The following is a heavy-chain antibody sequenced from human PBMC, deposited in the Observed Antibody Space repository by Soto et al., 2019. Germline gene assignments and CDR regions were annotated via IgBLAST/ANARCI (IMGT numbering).Heavy chain of an antibody. D-gene: IGHD2-2*01. Sequence: SETLSLTCTVSSGSISGYYWSWIRQTLGKQLEWIGYIYDTGSTNYNPSLKSRVSFSVDTSKNQFSLKLSSVTAADTAVYYCARYYCSSSTCYYFDYWGQGTLVTVSS. J-gene: IGHJ4*02. CDR1: SGSISGYY. V-gene: IGHV4-59*01. CDR3: ARYYCSSSTCYYFDY. CDR2: IYDTGST.